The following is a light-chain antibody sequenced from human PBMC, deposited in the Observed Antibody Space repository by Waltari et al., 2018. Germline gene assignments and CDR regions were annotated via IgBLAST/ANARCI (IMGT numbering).Light chain of an antibody. CDR1: SLRRYY. CDR2: EKN. V-gene: IGLV3-19*01. J-gene: IGLJ2*01. CDR3: HSRDASGVAGS. Sequence: SSELTQDPAVSVAMGQTVRIPCQGDSLRRYYSSWYQQRPGQAPILVLYEKNNRPSGVTDRFYGSSSHNTASLTITGAQAEDEASYYCHSRDASGVAGSFGGGTKLTVL.